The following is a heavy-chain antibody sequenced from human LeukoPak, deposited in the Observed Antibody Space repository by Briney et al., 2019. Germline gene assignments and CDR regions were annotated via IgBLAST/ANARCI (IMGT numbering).Heavy chain of an antibody. CDR3: AKDGGPRDYDILT. CDR1: GFTFSSYG. V-gene: IGHV3-30*02. CDR2: IRYDGSNK. Sequence: QPGRSLRLSCAASGFTFSSYGMHWVRQAPGKGLEWVAFIRYDGSNKYYADSVKGRFAISRDNSKNTLYLQMNSLRAEDTAVYYCAKDGGPRDYDILTWGQGTLVTVSS. D-gene: IGHD3-9*01. J-gene: IGHJ5*02.